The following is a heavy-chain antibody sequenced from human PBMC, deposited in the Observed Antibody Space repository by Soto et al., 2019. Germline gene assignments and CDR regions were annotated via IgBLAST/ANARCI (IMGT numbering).Heavy chain of an antibody. CDR3: ARGGGVGVAGSAAFDM. D-gene: IGHD3-3*01. CDR1: GYPVTAYY. J-gene: IGHJ3*02. Sequence: QLHLVQSGAVVKKPGASVTVSCSASGYPVTAYYMHWVRQAPGRGLEWMGGINPATGAAKYTQTLQGRVTMTRDTSPSIVFMELSGLTSEDTAVFYCARGGGVGVAGSAAFDMWGQGTLVTGSS. V-gene: IGHV1-2*02. CDR2: INPATGAA.